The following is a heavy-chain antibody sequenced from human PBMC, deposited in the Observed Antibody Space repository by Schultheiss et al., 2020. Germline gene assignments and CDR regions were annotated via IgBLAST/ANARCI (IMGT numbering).Heavy chain of an antibody. CDR2: INPNSGGT. CDR1: GYTFSGYY. D-gene: IGHD2-15*01. CDR3: AREGCSGGSCYSADY. Sequence: ASVKVSCKASGYTFSGYYIHWVRQAPGQGLEWMGWINPNSGGTNYAQKFQGRVTMTMDTSISTAYMELSRLKSDDTAVYYCAREGCSGGSCYSADYWGQGTLVTVSS. V-gene: IGHV1-2*02. J-gene: IGHJ4*02.